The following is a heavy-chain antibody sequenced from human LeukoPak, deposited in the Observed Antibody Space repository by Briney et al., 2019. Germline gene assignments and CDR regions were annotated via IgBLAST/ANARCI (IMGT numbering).Heavy chain of an antibody. J-gene: IGHJ4*02. D-gene: IGHD7-27*01. CDR1: GGTFSSYA. V-gene: IGHV1-69*04. Sequence: SVKVSCKASGGTFSSYAMSWVRQAPGQGLEWMGRIIPILGIANYAQKFQGRVTITADKSTSTAYMELSSLRSEDTAVYYCARGKLGKGYFDYWGQGTLVTVSS. CDR2: IIPILGIA. CDR3: ARGKLGKGYFDY.